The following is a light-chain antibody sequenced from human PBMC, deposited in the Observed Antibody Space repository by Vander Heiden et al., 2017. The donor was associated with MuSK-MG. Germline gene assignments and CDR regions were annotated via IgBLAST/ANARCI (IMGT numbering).Light chain of an antibody. J-gene: IGLJ2*01. Sequence: QSVLTQPPSVSGAPWQRVTISCTGSSSKIGGGYDVHGYQQHTGTAPQLLIYGDTNRPSGVPDRFSGSKSGASASPAITGRQAEDEADYYCQSYDSSRSGHVLFGGGTKLTVL. V-gene: IGLV1-40*01. CDR3: QSYDSSRSGHVL. CDR1: SSKIGGGYD. CDR2: GDT.